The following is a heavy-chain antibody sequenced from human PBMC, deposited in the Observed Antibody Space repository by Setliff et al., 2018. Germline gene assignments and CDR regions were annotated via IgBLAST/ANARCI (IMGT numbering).Heavy chain of an antibody. D-gene: IGHD3-22*01. J-gene: IGHJ4*02. CDR3: ARDRDSSGYPYYFDY. CDR2: INPNSGGT. Sequence: ASVKVSCKASGYTFTGYYMHWVRQAPGQGLEGMGWINPNSGGTNYAQKFQGWVTMTRDTSISTAYMELNRLRSDDPAVYYCARDRDSSGYPYYFDYWGQGTLVTAPQ. V-gene: IGHV1-2*04. CDR1: GYTFTGYY.